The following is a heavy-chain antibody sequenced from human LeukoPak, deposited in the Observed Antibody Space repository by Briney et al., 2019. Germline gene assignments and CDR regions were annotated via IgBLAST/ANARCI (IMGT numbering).Heavy chain of an antibody. V-gene: IGHV1-24*01. D-gene: IGHD4-17*01. CDR1: GYTLTELS. Sequence: ASVKVSCKVSGYTLTELSMHWVRQAPGKGLEWMGGFDPEDGETIYAQKFQGRVTMTEDTSTDTAYMGLSSLRSEDTAVYYCATELYGDYVYNYWGQGTLVTVSS. CDR3: ATELYGDYVYNY. J-gene: IGHJ4*02. CDR2: FDPEDGET.